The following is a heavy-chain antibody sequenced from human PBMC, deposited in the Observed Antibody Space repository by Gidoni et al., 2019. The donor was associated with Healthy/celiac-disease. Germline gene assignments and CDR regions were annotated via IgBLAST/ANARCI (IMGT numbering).Heavy chain of an antibody. CDR1: GFTFSSYW. CDR3: ARDPAYIVVVTALFDY. Sequence: EVQLVESGGCLVPPGGSLRLSCAASGFTFSSYWMRGVRQAPGKGWEWVANIKQDGSDKYYVDSVKGRFTISRDNAKNSLYLQMNSLRAEDTAVYYCARDPAYIVVVTALFDYWGQGTLVTVSS. D-gene: IGHD2-21*02. J-gene: IGHJ4*02. CDR2: IKQDGSDK. V-gene: IGHV3-7*01.